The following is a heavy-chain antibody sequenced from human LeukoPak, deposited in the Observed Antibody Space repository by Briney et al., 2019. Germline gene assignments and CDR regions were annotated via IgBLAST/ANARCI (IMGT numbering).Heavy chain of an antibody. Sequence: PGGYLRLSCAASGFTFSSYWMSWVRQAPGKGLEWVAKIKQDGSEKYFVDSVKGRFTISRDNAKNSVYLQMNSLRVEDTAVYYCARCQLADVYWGQGALVTVSS. J-gene: IGHJ4*02. CDR1: GFTFSSYW. V-gene: IGHV3-7*01. CDR3: ARCQLADVY. D-gene: IGHD2-15*01. CDR2: IKQDGSEK.